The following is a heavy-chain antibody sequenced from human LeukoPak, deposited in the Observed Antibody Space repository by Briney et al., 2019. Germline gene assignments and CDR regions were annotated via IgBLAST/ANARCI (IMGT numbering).Heavy chain of an antibody. V-gene: IGHV4-61*02. CDR2: IYTSGST. D-gene: IGHD6-13*01. Sequence: SETLSLTCTVSGGSISSGSYYWSWIPQPAGKGLEWIGRIYTSGSTNYNPSLKSRVTISVDTSKNQFSLKLSSVTAADTAVYYCARGHIAAALFDYWGQGTLVTVSS. J-gene: IGHJ4*02. CDR3: ARGHIAAALFDY. CDR1: GGSISSGSYY.